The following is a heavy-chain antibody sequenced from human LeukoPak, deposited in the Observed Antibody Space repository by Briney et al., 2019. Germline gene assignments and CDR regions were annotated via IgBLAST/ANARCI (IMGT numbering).Heavy chain of an antibody. J-gene: IGHJ4*02. CDR1: GGSINNGGYY. CDR3: ARQPYYDILTGYSEFDY. Sequence: SETLSLTCTVSGGSINNGGYYWSWIRQHPGKGLEWIGSIYYSGSTYYNPSLKSRVTTSVDTSKNQFSLKLSSVTAADTAVYYCARQPYYDILTGYSEFDYWGQGTLVTVSS. CDR2: IYYSGST. D-gene: IGHD3-9*01. V-gene: IGHV4-39*01.